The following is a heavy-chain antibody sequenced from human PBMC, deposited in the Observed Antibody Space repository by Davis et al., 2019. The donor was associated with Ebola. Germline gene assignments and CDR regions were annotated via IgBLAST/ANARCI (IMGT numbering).Heavy chain of an antibody. V-gene: IGHV5-51*01. CDR3: ARSTVGGKSGRWFDP. CDR2: IYPGDSDV. CDR1: GYSFTNYW. Sequence: PGGSLRLSCKGSGYSFTNYWIGWVRQMPGKGLEWLGIIYPGDSDVRYSPSFQGQVTISADKSTTTAYLQWSSLKASDTAMYYCARSTVGGKSGRWFDPWGQGTLVTVSS. D-gene: IGHD4-23*01. J-gene: IGHJ5*02.